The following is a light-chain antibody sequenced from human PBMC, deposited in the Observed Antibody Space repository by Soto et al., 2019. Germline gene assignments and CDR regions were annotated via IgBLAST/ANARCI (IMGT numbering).Light chain of an antibody. CDR3: MQTAQFPRT. Sequence: DIVMTQTPLSSPVTLGQPASISCRFSQSLVDSDGNTHLSWLQQRPGQPPRLLIYKISNRLSGVADRFSGSGAGTYFTLKISRVEAVDVGLYYCMQTAQFPRTFGHGTKVEIK. V-gene: IGKV2-24*01. J-gene: IGKJ1*01. CDR2: KIS. CDR1: QSLVDSDGNTH.